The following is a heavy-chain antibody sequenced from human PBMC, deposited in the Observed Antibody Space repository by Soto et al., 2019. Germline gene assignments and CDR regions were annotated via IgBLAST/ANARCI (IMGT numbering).Heavy chain of an antibody. CDR3: ARGLVGATNFDY. Sequence: SETLSLTCAVYGGSFSGYYWSWIRQPPGKGLEWIGEINHSGSTNYNPSLKSRVTISVDASKNQFSLKLSSVTAADTAVYYFARGLVGATNFDYWGQGTLVTVSS. V-gene: IGHV4-34*01. CDR1: GGSFSGYY. J-gene: IGHJ4*02. D-gene: IGHD1-26*01. CDR2: INHSGST.